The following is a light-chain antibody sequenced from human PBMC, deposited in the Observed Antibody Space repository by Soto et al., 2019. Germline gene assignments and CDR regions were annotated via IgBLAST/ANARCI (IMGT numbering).Light chain of an antibody. CDR2: AAS. V-gene: IGKV3-15*01. CDR1: QSIDGN. CDR3: QQYNNWPGT. J-gene: IGKJ1*01. Sequence: EIVLTQSPATLSVSPWEGATLSCRASQSIDGNLAWYQQRPGQAPRLLINAASTRATGVPARFSGSGSGTDFTLTISSLQSEDFAVYYCQQYNNWPGTFGQGTKVDIK.